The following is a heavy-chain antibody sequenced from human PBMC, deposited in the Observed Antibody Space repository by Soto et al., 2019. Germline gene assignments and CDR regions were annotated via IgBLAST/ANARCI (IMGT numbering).Heavy chain of an antibody. CDR3: ARDRITGTTRGVAGY. Sequence: ASVKVSCKASGYTFTSYAMHWVRQAPGQRLEWMGWINAGNGNTKYSQKFQGRVTITRDTSASTAYMELSSLRSEDTAVYYCARDRITGTTRGVAGYWGQGTLVTVSS. V-gene: IGHV1-3*01. CDR1: GYTFTSYA. D-gene: IGHD1-7*01. CDR2: INAGNGNT. J-gene: IGHJ4*02.